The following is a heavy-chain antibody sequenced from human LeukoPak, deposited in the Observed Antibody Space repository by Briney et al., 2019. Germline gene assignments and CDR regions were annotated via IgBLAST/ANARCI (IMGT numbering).Heavy chain of an antibody. D-gene: IGHD3-3*01. CDR1: GFTFSSYS. Sequence: GGSLRLSCAASGFTFSSYSMNWVRQAPGKGLEWVSYISSSSSTIYYADSVKGRFTISRDNAKNSLYLQMNSLRAEDTAVYYCARVGYYDFWSGTLKDYYMDVWGKGTTVAVSS. J-gene: IGHJ6*03. CDR2: ISSSSSTI. CDR3: ARVGYYDFWSGTLKDYYMDV. V-gene: IGHV3-48*01.